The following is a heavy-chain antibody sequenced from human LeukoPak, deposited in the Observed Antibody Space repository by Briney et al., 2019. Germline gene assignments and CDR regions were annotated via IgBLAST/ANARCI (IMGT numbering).Heavy chain of an antibody. J-gene: IGHJ4*02. CDR2: ISYDGSNK. CDR3: ARDRGVGGTTVVGYYFDY. Sequence: GRSLRLSCAASGFTFSSYAMHWVRQAPGKGLEWVAVISYDGSNKYYADSVKGRFTISRDNSKNTLYLQMNSLRAEDTAVYYCARDRGVGGTTVVGYYFDYWGQGTLVTVSS. CDR1: GFTFSSYA. D-gene: IGHD4-23*01. V-gene: IGHV3-30*04.